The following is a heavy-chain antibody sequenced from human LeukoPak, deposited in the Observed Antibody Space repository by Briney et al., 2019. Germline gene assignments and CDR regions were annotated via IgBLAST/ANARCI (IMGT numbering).Heavy chain of an antibody. CDR1: GYTFTGYY. J-gene: IGHJ4*02. D-gene: IGHD2-2*01. V-gene: IGHV1-2*02. Sequence: ASVKVSCKASGYTFTGYYMHWVRQAPGQGLEWMGWINPNSGGTNYAQKFQGRVTMTRDTSISTAYMELSRLRSDDTAVYYCARDTFLSSYCSTSCYVQYFDYWGQGTLVTVSS. CDR2: INPNSGGT. CDR3: ARDTFLSSYCSTSCYVQYFDY.